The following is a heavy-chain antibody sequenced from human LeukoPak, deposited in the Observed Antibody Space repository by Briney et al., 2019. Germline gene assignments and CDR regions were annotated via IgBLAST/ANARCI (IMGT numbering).Heavy chain of an antibody. J-gene: IGHJ4*02. CDR1: GYTXTSYG. Sequence: ASVKVSCKASGYTXTSYGISWVRQAPGQGLERIGWISTYNGNTNYAQKLQGRVTMTTDTSTNTAYMELRSLRSDDTAVYYCARDHDYGDYWGQGTLVTVSS. V-gene: IGHV1-18*01. CDR3: ARDHDYGDY. CDR2: ISTYNGNT.